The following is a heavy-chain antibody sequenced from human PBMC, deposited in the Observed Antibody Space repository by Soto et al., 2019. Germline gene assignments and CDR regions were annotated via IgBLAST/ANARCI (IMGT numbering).Heavy chain of an antibody. J-gene: IGHJ5*02. D-gene: IGHD2-2*01. Sequence: SETLSLTCSVTGGSISYNSYYWGWIRQPPGKGLEWVGGIFYTGTTYYSPSLKDRVTISVDTSKNSFSLNLTSVTAADTAVYFCARLVVVAPVANAWGQGTLVTVSS. CDR3: ARLVVVAPVANA. CDR2: IFYTGTT. CDR1: GGSISYNSYY. V-gene: IGHV4-39*02.